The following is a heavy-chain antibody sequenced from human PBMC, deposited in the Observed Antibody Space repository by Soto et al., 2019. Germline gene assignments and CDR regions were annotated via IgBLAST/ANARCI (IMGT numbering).Heavy chain of an antibody. CDR3: ARVDASDIVVGRGPFDY. Sequence: SETLSLTCPVSGGSISRGDYYWNWIRQPPGKGLEWIGYIYYSGSTYYNPSLKSRVTISVDTSKNQFSLKLSSVTAADTAAYYCARVDASDIVVGRGPFDYWGQGTLVTDSA. D-gene: IGHD2-15*01. CDR1: GGSISRGDYY. V-gene: IGHV4-30-4*01. CDR2: IYYSGST. J-gene: IGHJ4*02.